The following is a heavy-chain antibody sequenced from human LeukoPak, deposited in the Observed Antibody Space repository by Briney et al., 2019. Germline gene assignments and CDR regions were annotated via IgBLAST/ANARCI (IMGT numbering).Heavy chain of an antibody. J-gene: IGHJ4*02. D-gene: IGHD4-17*01. V-gene: IGHV3-53*01. CDR3: AKLLNDYGDYYFDS. CDR1: GFTVSSNY. Sequence: GGSLRLSCAASGFTVSSNYMSWVRQAPGKGLEWVSVIYSGGSTYYADSVKGRFTISRDNSKSTLYLQMNSLRADDTAAYYCAKLLNDYGDYYFDSWGQGTLVTVSS. CDR2: IYSGGST.